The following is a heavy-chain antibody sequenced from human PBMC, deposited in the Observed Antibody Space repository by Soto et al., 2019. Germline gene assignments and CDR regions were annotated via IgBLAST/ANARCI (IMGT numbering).Heavy chain of an antibody. CDR3: AGGGGDRYDGIVSRGRH. CDR1: GFPFSSYW. D-gene: IGHD3-16*02. Sequence: EVQLVESGGGLVQPGESLTLSCAASGFPFSSYWMHWVRQAPGKGLVWVSRIKSDGSGTYYADSVQDRFTISRDNARNPFFLKRKSWRGKERVVFFGAGGGGDRYDGIVSRGRHWGRGTLVPVPS. V-gene: IGHV3-74*01. CDR2: IKSDGSGT. J-gene: IGHJ4*02.